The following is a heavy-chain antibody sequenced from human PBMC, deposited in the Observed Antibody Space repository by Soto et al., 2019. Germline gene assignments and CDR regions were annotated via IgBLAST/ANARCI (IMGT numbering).Heavy chain of an antibody. V-gene: IGHV6-1*01. D-gene: IGHD3-10*01. Sequence: PSQTLSLTCAISGDSVSSNSAAWNWIRQSPSRGLEWLGRTYYRSKWYNDYAVSVKSRITINPDTSKNQFSLQLNSVTPEDTAVYYCARENYYGSGSYYTAGYYYYGMDVWGQGTTVTVSS. J-gene: IGHJ6*02. CDR3: ARENYYGSGSYYTAGYYYYGMDV. CDR2: TYYRSKWYN. CDR1: GDSVSSNSAA.